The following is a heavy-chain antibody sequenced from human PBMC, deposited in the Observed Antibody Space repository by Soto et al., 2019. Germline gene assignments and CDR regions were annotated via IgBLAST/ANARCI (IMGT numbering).Heavy chain of an antibody. CDR1: GYTFTSYA. Sequence: GGSVKVSCKASGYTFTSYAMHWVRQAPGQRLEWMGWTNAGNGNTKYSQKFQGRVTITRDTSAGTAYMELSSLRSEDTAVYYCARSIVVVTALDYWGQGTLVTVSS. CDR2: TNAGNGNT. J-gene: IGHJ4*02. V-gene: IGHV1-3*01. CDR3: ARSIVVVTALDY. D-gene: IGHD2-21*02.